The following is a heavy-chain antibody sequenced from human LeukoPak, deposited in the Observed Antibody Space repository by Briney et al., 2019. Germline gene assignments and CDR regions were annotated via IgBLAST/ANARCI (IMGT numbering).Heavy chain of an antibody. J-gene: IGHJ4*02. CDR3: AKDTTGSYQRAFDY. V-gene: IGHV3-30*02. D-gene: IGHD1-1*01. CDR2: TRYDGNNK. CDR1: GFSFSTYA. Sequence: GGSLRLSCAASGFSFSTYAMHWVRQTPGKGLEWVASTRYDGNNKYYADSVKGRFTISRDNSKNTLYLQVNSLRAEDTAVYYCAKDTTGSYQRAFDYWGQGTLVTVSS.